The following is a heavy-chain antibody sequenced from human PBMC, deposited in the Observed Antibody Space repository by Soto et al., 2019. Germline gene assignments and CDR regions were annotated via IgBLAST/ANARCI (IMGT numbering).Heavy chain of an antibody. CDR3: ARDTDGLHY. CDR1: GLIFSNYK. Sequence: EVQLVESGGGLVQPGGSLRLPCAASGLIFSNYKMHWVRQAPGKGLEWVSRINTDGSITDYADSVKGRFTVSRDNPKSTLYLQMNSLRVEDTAVYYCARDTDGLHYWGQGTLVTVSS. CDR2: INTDGSIT. J-gene: IGHJ4*02. V-gene: IGHV3-74*01.